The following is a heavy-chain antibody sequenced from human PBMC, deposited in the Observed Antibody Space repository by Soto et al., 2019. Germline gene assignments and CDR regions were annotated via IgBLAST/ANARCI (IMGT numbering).Heavy chain of an antibody. J-gene: IGHJ6*02. CDR3: RSSSRYSTDV. CDR1: GGSITSSFY. Sequence: QLQLQESGPGLVKPSETLSLSCTVSGGSITSSFYWGWIRQPPGKGLEWIGSIYGTGNTYYNPSLKGRVTISADTSKNQFSLNLISVTAADAAVYYCRSSSRYSTDVWGQGATVTVPS. D-gene: IGHD6-13*01. V-gene: IGHV4-39*01. CDR2: IYGTGNT.